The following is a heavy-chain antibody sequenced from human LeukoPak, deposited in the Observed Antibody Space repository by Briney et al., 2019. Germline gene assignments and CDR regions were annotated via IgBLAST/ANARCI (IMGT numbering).Heavy chain of an antibody. Sequence: PGGSLRLTCAASGFTFSSYSMNWVRQAPGKGLEWVSYISSSSSTIYYADSVKGRFTISRDNAKNSLYLQMNSLRAEDTAVYYCARSYCSGGSCYLDYWGQRTVVTVSS. CDR2: ISSSSSTI. CDR1: GFTFSSYS. D-gene: IGHD2-15*01. J-gene: IGHJ4*02. V-gene: IGHV3-48*01. CDR3: ARSYCSGGSCYLDY.